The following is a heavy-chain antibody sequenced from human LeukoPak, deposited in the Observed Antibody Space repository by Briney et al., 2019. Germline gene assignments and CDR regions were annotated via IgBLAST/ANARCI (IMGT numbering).Heavy chain of an antibody. CDR3: ARAVDYGDNWFDP. J-gene: IGHJ5*02. CDR2: IYYSGST. D-gene: IGHD4-17*01. Sequence: PSETLSLTCTVSGVSISSYYWSWIRQPPGKGLAWIGYIYYSGSTNYNPSLKSRVTISVDTSKNQFSLKLSSVTAADTAVYYCARAVDYGDNWFDPWGQGTLVTVSS. V-gene: IGHV4-59*01. CDR1: GVSISSYY.